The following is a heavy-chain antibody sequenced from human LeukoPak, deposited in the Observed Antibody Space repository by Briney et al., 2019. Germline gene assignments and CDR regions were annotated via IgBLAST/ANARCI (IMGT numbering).Heavy chain of an antibody. J-gene: IGHJ4*02. CDR3: ARESIGTYCFDY. CDR1: GDSVSSNSAA. CDR2: TYYRSNWYN. D-gene: IGHD1-26*01. Sequence: SQTLSLTCAVSGDSVSSNSAAWNWIRQSPSRGLEWLGRTYYRSNWYNDYTVSVKSRITINPDTSKNQFSLHLNSVTPEDTAVYYCARESIGTYCFDYWGQGTLVTVSS. V-gene: IGHV6-1*01.